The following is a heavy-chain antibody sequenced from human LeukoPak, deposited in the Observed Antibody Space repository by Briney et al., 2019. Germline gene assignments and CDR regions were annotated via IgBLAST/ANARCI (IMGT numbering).Heavy chain of an antibody. D-gene: IGHD4-17*01. V-gene: IGHV3-11*05. CDR2: ISRSSSDT. J-gene: IGHJ4*02. CDR3: ARGLTTVTSLASY. Sequence: GGSLRLSCAASGFTFSDYYMSWIRQAPGKGLEWVSYISRSSSDTNYADSVKGRFTISRDNAKNSLYLQMNSLRVEDTAVYYCARGLTTVTSLASYWGQGTLVTVSS. CDR1: GFTFSDYY.